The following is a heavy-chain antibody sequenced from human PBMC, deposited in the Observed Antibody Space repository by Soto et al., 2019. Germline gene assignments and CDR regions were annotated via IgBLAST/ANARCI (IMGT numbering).Heavy chain of an antibody. Sequence: QVQLLESGGGLVRPGGSLRLSCAASEFTVSAYYMAWIRQAPGKGLEWISYISGDSSDRNYADSVKGRFSISRDNAKNELYLQMNSLTVEDTAVYFCATGQQVRVAKLWGQGTMVTVSS. CDR2: ISGDSSDR. CDR3: ATGQQVRVAKL. V-gene: IGHV3-11*03. D-gene: IGHD5-12*01. J-gene: IGHJ3*01. CDR1: EFTVSAYY.